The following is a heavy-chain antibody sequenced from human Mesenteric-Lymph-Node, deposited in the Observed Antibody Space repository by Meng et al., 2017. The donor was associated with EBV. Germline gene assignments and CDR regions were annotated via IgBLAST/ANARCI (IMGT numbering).Heavy chain of an antibody. D-gene: IGHD6-6*01. CDR2: INHSGST. J-gene: IGHJ4*02. CDR3: ARGPYSSYDY. V-gene: IGHV4-34*01. Sequence: QVHIQQWRAGLLKPPETLSLTWAVDGGSVSGYYWRWIRQPPGKGLEWIGEINHSGSTNYNPFLKSRVTISVDTSKNQFSLKLSSVTAADTAVYYCARGPYSSYDYWGQGTLVTVSS. CDR1: GGSVSGYY.